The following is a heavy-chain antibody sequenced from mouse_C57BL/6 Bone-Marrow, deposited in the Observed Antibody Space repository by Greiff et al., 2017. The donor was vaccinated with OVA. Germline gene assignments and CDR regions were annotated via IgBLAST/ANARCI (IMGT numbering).Heavy chain of an antibody. V-gene: IGHV5-12*01. CDR1: GFTFSDYY. J-gene: IGHJ1*03. Sequence: EVKLVESGGGLVQPGGSLKLSCAASGFTFSDYYMYWVRQTPEKRLEWVAYISNGGGSTYYPDTVKGRFTISSDNAKNTLYLQMSRLKSEDTAMYYCARLNFYWYFDVWGTGTTVTVSS. CDR2: ISNGGGST. CDR3: ARLNFYWYFDV.